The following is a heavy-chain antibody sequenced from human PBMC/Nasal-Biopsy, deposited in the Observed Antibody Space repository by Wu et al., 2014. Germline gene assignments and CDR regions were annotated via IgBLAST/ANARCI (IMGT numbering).Heavy chain of an antibody. D-gene: IGHD3-16*01. J-gene: IGHJ3*01. Sequence: VKVSCKASGYTFSSYTINWMRQAPGQGLEWMGWISAYTGKTFYAQNFQGRLNMTTDTSTSSAYMELRSLRSDDTAIYYCASSVSISHYDYVWGIYSGGFDVWGQGTVVTVSS. CDR3: ASSVSISHYDYVWGIYSGGFDV. CDR2: ISAYTGKT. V-gene: IGHV1-18*04. CDR1: GYTFSSYT.